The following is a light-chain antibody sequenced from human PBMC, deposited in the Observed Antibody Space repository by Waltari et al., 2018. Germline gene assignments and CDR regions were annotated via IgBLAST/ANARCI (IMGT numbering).Light chain of an antibody. V-gene: IGLV2-23*02. J-gene: IGLJ3*02. CDR2: EVA. CDR3: CSYAASSTWV. CDR1: SSDVGNYNL. Sequence: QSALTQPASVSGSPGQSITISCTGTSSDVGNYNLVSWYQQHPGKAPQLMIYEVATRRAGVSNRVSGSKSGNTATLTISGLQAEDEADYYCCSYAASSTWVFGGGTKLTVL.